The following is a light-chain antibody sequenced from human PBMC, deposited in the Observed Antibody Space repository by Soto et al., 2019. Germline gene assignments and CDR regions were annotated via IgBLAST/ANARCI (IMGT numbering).Light chain of an antibody. CDR3: QQRGNWPPGFT. V-gene: IGKV3-11*01. Sequence: EIVLTQSPATLSLSPGERATLSCRASQSVSIHLTCNQQKGGQAPRLLIYDTSNRATGIPARFSGSGSGTDFTLTISSLETEDSAVYYCQQRGNWPPGFTFGPGTKVDIK. J-gene: IGKJ3*01. CDR1: QSVSIH. CDR2: DTS.